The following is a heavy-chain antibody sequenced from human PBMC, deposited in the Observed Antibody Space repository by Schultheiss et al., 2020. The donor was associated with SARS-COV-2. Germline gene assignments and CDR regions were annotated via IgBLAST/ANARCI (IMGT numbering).Heavy chain of an antibody. CDR3: ARDPGGATIGIDY. V-gene: IGHV4-34*01. CDR2: INHSGST. Sequence: SQTLSLTCAVYGGSFSGYYWSWIRQPPGKGLEWIGEINHSGSTNYNPSLKSRVTISVDTSKNQFSLKLSSVTAADTAVYYCARDPGGATIGIDYWGQGTLVTVSS. D-gene: IGHD1-26*01. J-gene: IGHJ4*02. CDR1: GGSFSGYY.